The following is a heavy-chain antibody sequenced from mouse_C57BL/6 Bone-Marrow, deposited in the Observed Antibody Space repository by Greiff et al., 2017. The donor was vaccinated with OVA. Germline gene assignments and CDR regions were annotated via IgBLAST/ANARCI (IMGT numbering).Heavy chain of an antibody. J-gene: IGHJ1*03. Sequence: EVKLVESGGGLVQPGGSLKLSCAASGFTFSDYYMYWVRQTPEKRLEWVAYISNGGGSTYYPDTVKGRFTISRDNAKNTLYLQMSRLKSEDTAMYYCARRGGNYYWYFDVWGTGTTVTVSS. D-gene: IGHD2-1*01. V-gene: IGHV5-12*01. CDR3: ARRGGNYYWYFDV. CDR2: ISNGGGST. CDR1: GFTFSDYY.